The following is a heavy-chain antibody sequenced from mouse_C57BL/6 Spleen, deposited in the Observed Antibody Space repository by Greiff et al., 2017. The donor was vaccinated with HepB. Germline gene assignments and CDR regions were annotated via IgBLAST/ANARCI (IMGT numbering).Heavy chain of an antibody. Sequence: DVKLQESGPGLVKPSQSLSLTCSVTGYSITSGYYWNWIRQFPGNKLEWMGYISYDGSNNYNPSLKNRISITRDTSKNQFFLKLNSVTTKDTATYYCARDEGPYYYGSSRDYWGQGTTLTVSS. CDR3: ARDEGPYYYGSSRDY. CDR1: GYSITSGYY. J-gene: IGHJ2*01. V-gene: IGHV3-6*01. D-gene: IGHD1-1*01. CDR2: ISYDGSN.